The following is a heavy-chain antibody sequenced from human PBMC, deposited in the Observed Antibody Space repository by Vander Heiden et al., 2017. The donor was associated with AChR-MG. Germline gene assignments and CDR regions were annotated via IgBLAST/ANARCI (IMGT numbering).Heavy chain of an antibody. D-gene: IGHD4-17*01. V-gene: IGHV4-31*03. J-gene: IGHJ3*02. Sequence: QVQLQESGPGLVKPSQTLSLTCTVSGGSISSGGYYGGWIRQHPRKGLEWIGYNYYSGSTYYNPSLKIRVTISVDTSKNQFSLKLSSVTAADTAVYYCARANLGAMTTVTTLPAFDIWGQGTMVTVSS. CDR1: GGSISSGGYY. CDR2: NYYSGST. CDR3: ARANLGAMTTVTTLPAFDI.